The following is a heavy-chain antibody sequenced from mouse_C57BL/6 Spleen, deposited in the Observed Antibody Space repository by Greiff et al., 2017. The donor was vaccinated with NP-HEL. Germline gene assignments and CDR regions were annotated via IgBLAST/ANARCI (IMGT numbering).Heavy chain of an antibody. D-gene: IGHD4-1*02. CDR3: ARRGPNWDGWYFDV. V-gene: IGHV1-50*01. CDR1: GYTFTSYW. J-gene: IGHJ1*03. CDR2: IDPSDSYT. Sequence: QVQLKQSGAELVKPGASVKLSCKASGYTFTSYWMQWVKQRPGQGLEWIGEIDPSDSYTNYNQKFKGKATLTVDTSSSTAYMQLSSLTSEDSAVYYCARRGPNWDGWYFDVWGTGTTVTVSS.